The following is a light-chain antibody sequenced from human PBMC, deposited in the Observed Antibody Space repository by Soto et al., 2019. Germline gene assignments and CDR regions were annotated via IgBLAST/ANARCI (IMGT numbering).Light chain of an antibody. Sequence: DIQMTQSPSSLSASLGDRVTITCQASQDIRFYLNWFHQKTGQAPKLLIYDASQLETGVPSRFSGSGSGTDFTFTIPGLQPEDIGTYYCQHYNSFPITFGPGTRLDI. CDR3: QHYNSFPIT. CDR1: QDIRFY. CDR2: DAS. V-gene: IGKV1-33*01. J-gene: IGKJ5*01.